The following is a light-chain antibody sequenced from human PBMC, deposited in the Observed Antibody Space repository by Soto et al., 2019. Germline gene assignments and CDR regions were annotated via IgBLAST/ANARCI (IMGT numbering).Light chain of an antibody. J-gene: IGLJ1*01. Sequence: QSALTQPASVSGSPGQSITISCTGTSSDVGAYNYVSWYQQHPGKAPKLIIYDVSNRPSGVSNRFSGSKSGNTASLTISGLLADDEADYYCKSYTGSTTLYVFGTGTKVTVL. CDR1: SSDVGAYNY. CDR2: DVS. CDR3: KSYTGSTTLYV. V-gene: IGLV2-14*01.